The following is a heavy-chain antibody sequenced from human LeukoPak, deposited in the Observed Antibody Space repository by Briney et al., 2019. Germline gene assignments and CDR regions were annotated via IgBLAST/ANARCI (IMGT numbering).Heavy chain of an antibody. CDR1: GFTFSSYS. J-gene: IGHJ4*02. Sequence: GGSLRLSCAASGFTFSSYSMNWVRQAPGKGLEWVSSISSSSSYIYYADSVKGRFTISRDNAKNSLYLQMNSLRAEDTAVYYCARDADCSSTSCYTGLQTYYDFWSGYYIPHYFDYWGQGTLVTVSS. D-gene: IGHD3-3*01. CDR2: ISSSSSYI. V-gene: IGHV3-21*01. CDR3: ARDADCSSTSCYTGLQTYYDFWSGYYIPHYFDY.